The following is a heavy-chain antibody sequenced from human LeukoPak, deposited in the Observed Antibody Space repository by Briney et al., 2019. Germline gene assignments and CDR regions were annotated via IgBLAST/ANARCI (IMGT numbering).Heavy chain of an antibody. D-gene: IGHD4-17*01. CDR3: ARDRDYGDNDAFDI. V-gene: IGHV3-21*01. Sequence: GGSLRLSCAASGFTFSSYSMNWVRQAPGKGLEWVSSISSSSSYIYYADSVKGRFTISRDNAKNSLYLQMNSLRAEDTAVYYCARDRDYGDNDAFDIWGQGPMVTVSS. CDR1: GFTFSSYS. CDR2: ISSSSSYI. J-gene: IGHJ3*02.